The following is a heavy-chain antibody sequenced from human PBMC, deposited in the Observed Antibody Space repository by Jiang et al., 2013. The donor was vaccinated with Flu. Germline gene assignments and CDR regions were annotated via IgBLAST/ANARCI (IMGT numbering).Heavy chain of an antibody. CDR2: ISTYNGNT. J-gene: IGHJ5*02. Sequence: GAEVKKPGASVTVSCKASGYTFNTYGISWVRLAPGQGLEWMGWISTYNGNTNYAQKFQGRVTMTTEASTNTAHMELRSLRSDDTALYYCARSEYCSGGTCYSGWFDPWGQGTLV. V-gene: IGHV1-18*01. CDR3: ARSEYCSGGTCYSGWFDP. D-gene: IGHD2-15*01. CDR1: GYTFNTYG.